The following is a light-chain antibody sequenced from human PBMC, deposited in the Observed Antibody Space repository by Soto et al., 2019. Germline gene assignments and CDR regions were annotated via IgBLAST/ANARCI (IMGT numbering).Light chain of an antibody. V-gene: IGKV3-20*01. CDR3: QQYGSSPWT. CDR2: GAY. Sequence: IVLTQSPGTLSLSPGARATHSCRSSQSVSSSYLAWYQQKPGQAPRLLIYGAYSRATGITDRFSGSGSGTDFTLTISRLEPEDFAVYYCQQYGSSPWTFGQGTKVDIK. J-gene: IGKJ1*01. CDR1: QSVSSSY.